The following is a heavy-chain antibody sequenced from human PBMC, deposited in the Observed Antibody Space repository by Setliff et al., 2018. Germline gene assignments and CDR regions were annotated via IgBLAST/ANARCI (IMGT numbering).Heavy chain of an antibody. Sequence: ASVKVSCKASGYTFTNFAIHWVRQAPGQRLEWMGWINAGNGNTKYSQKFQVRVTITRDTSVSTAYMELSSLTSEDTAVYYCARDTYIGDFWSGYYIQCQFDPWGQGTLVTVSS. J-gene: IGHJ5*01. CDR3: ARDTYIGDFWSGYYIQCQFDP. V-gene: IGHV1-3*01. CDR1: GYTFTNFA. D-gene: IGHD3-3*01. CDR2: INAGNGNT.